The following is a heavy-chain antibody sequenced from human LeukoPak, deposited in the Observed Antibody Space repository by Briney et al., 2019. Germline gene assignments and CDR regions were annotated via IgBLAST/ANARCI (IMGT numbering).Heavy chain of an antibody. CDR1: GFTFDDYA. D-gene: IGHD6-13*01. CDR3: AKDRSPYSSSWYDY. Sequence: GRSLRLSCGASGFTFDDYAMHWVRQAPGKGLEWVSGISWNSGSIGYADSVKGRFTISRDNAKNSLYLQMNSLRAEDTALYYCAKDRSPYSSSWYDYWGQGTLVTVSS. V-gene: IGHV3-9*01. CDR2: ISWNSGSI. J-gene: IGHJ4*02.